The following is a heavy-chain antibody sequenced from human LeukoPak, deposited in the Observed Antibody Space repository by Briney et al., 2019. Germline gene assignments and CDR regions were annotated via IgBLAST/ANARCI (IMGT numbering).Heavy chain of an antibody. J-gene: IGHJ4*02. CDR3: ARAHHRRVYDYVWGSYPY. CDR2: TRNKANSYTT. V-gene: IGHV3-72*01. Sequence: PGGSLRLSCAASGFTFSDHYMDWVRQAPGKGLEWVGRTRNKANSYTTEYAASVKGRFTISRDDSKNSLYLQMNSLRAEDTAVYYCARAHHRRVYDYVWGSYPYWGQGTLVTVSS. CDR1: GFTFSDHY. D-gene: IGHD3-16*02.